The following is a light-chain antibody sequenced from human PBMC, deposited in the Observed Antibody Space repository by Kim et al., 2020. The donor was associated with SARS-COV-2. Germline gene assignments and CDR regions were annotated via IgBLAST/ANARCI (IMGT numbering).Light chain of an antibody. CDR2: GVS. CDR1: QGIKNF. J-gene: IGKJ5*01. Sequence: DIQMTQSPSSLSASVGDTVTITCRASQGIKNFLAWFQQKPGKAPRSLIYGVSSLQSEVPSKSSGSVSGTDFTLTIASLQPEDCATYYCQQYNSFPFTFGQGTRLEIK. V-gene: IGKV1-16*02. CDR3: QQYNSFPFT.